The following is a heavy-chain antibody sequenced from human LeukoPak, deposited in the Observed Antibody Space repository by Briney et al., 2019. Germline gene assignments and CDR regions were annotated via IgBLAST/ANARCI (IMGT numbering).Heavy chain of an antibody. D-gene: IGHD4-23*01. J-gene: IGHJ4*02. CDR2: INPSGGST. Sequence: GASVKVSCKASGYTFTSYAMNWVRQAPGQGLEWMGIINPSGGSTSYAQKLQGRVTMTTDTSTSTAYMELRSLRSDDTAVYYCARDVVSVVTPLSVDYWGQGTLVTVSS. CDR3: ARDVVSVVTPLSVDY. V-gene: IGHV1-46*01. CDR1: GYTFTSYA.